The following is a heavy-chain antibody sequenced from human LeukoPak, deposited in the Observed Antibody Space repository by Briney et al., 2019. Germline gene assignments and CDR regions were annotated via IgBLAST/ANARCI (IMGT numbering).Heavy chain of an antibody. CDR3: AELGITMIGGV. CDR2: ISGSGGST. J-gene: IGHJ6*04. Sequence: GGSLRLPCAASGFTFSSYGMSWVRQAPGKGLEWVSAISGSGGSTYYADSVKGRFTISRDNSKNTLYLQMNSLRAEDTAVYYCAELGITMIGGVWGKGTTVTISS. CDR1: GFTFSSYG. D-gene: IGHD3-10*02. V-gene: IGHV3-23*01.